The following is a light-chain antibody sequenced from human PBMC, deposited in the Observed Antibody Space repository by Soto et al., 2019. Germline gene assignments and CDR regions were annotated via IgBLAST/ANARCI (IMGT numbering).Light chain of an antibody. CDR3: QKYNNAPRT. CDR1: QGIIDY. CDR2: AAS. Sequence: DIQMTQSPSSLAASVGDRVTITCRASQGIIDYLAWYQQKPGRAPKLLIYAASTLHSGVPSRFSGSGAGTDFTLTISSLQPEDVATYYCQKYNNAPRTFGQGTKVEIK. V-gene: IGKV1-27*01. J-gene: IGKJ1*01.